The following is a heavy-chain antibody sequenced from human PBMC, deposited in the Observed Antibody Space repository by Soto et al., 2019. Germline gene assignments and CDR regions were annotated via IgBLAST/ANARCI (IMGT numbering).Heavy chain of an antibody. CDR1: GGTFSRYT. CDR2: IIPILDIP. Sequence: QVQLVQSGAEVKKPGSSVKVSCKASGGTFSRYTFTWVRQAPGQGLEWMGRIIPILDIPNYAQNFQGRVTITSDKSTSTAYMELSNLPPDDTAVYHCASHFTVVIQLGPSSPWGFNYCWDVWGQGTTVTVSS. CDR3: ASHFTVVIQLGPSSPWGFNYCWDV. J-gene: IGHJ6*02. D-gene: IGHD3-16*02. V-gene: IGHV1-69*02.